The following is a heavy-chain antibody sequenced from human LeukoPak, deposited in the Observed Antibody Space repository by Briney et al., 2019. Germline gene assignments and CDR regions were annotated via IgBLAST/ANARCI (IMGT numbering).Heavy chain of an antibody. J-gene: IGHJ4*02. D-gene: IGHD5-18*01. V-gene: IGHV3-43*02. CDR2: ISGDGATT. CDR1: GFTFEDYA. CDR3: TKDATPYTYVEFDY. Sequence: GGSLRLSCAASGFTFEDYALHWVRQAPGKGLEWVSLISGDGATTFYGDSVKGRSTISRDNSKNSLYLQMNSLRPEDSAFYYCTKDATPYTYVEFDYWGRGTLVTVSS.